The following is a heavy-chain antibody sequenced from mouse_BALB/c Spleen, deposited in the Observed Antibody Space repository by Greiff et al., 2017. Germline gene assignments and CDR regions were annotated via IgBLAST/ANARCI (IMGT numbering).Heavy chain of an antibody. D-gene: IGHD2-3*01. CDR2: IYPGSGST. CDR1: GYTFTSYW. Sequence: LQQPGSELVRPGASVKLSCKASGYTFTSYWMHWVKQRHGQGLEWIGNIYPGSGSTNYDEKFKSKGTLTVDTSSSTAYMHLSSLTSEDSAVYYCRSHDGYSWFAYWGQGTLVTVSA. V-gene: IGHV1S22*01. CDR3: RSHDGYSWFAY. J-gene: IGHJ3*01.